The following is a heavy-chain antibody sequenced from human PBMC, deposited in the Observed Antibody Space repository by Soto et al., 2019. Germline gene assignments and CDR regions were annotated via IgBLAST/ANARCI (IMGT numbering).Heavy chain of an antibody. Sequence: QVQLVQSGAEVKKPGAPVKVSCKASGYTFTNYGISWVRPAPGQGLECMGWISAYNGHTNYAQKLQGRVTMTTDTSTSTAYMALGRLRSDDTAVYCFARSHGDYACSWVQGTRVIVSS. D-gene: IGHD4-17*01. V-gene: IGHV1-18*01. CDR1: GYTFTNYG. J-gene: IGHJ5*02. CDR3: ARSHGDYACS. CDR2: ISAYNGHT.